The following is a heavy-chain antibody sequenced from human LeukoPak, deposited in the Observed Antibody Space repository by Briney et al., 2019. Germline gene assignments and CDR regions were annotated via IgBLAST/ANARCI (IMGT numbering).Heavy chain of an antibody. V-gene: IGHV7-4-1*02. Sequence: ASVEVSCKASGYTFTSYAMNWVRQAPGQGLEWMGWINTNTGNPTYAQGFTGRFVFSLNTSVSTAYLQISSLKAEDTAVYYCARESEDDILTGYYQEYNWFDPWGQGTLVTVSS. CDR2: INTNTGNP. CDR1: GYTFTSYA. CDR3: ARESEDDILTGYYQEYNWFDP. D-gene: IGHD3-9*01. J-gene: IGHJ5*02.